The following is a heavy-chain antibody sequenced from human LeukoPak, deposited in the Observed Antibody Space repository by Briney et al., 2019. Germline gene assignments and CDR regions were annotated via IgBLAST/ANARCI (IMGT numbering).Heavy chain of an antibody. V-gene: IGHV1-8*03. CDR1: GYTFTSYE. J-gene: IGHJ4*02. Sequence: ASVKVSCKASGYTFTSYEINWVRQATGQGLEWMGWMNPNSGNTGYAQKFQGRVTITRNTSISTAYMELSSLRSEDTAVYYCARVEVPYRGIYYGFDYWGQGTLVTVSS. CDR2: MNPNSGNT. D-gene: IGHD1-26*01. CDR3: ARVEVPYRGIYYGFDY.